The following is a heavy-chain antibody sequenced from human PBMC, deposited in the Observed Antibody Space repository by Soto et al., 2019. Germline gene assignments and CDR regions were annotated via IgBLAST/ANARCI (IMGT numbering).Heavy chain of an antibody. D-gene: IGHD6-13*01. CDR2: ISSSGSTI. Sequence: QVQLVESGGGLVKPGGSLRLSCAASGFTFSDYYMSWIRQAPGKGLEWVSYISSSGSTIYYAGSVKGRFTISRDNAKNSLYLKMNSLRAEDTAVYYCARDIRCEAAGIYYYYGMDVWGQGTTVTVSS. CDR3: ARDIRCEAAGIYYYYGMDV. V-gene: IGHV3-11*01. CDR1: GFTFSDYY. J-gene: IGHJ6*02.